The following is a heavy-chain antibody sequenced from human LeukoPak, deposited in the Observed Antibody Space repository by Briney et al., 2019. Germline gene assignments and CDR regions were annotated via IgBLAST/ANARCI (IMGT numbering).Heavy chain of an antibody. Sequence: GSRRLSCAASGFTFSSYAMSWVRQAPGKGLEWVSAISGGGGSTYYADSGKGGFTISRDNSKNMLYLQMNSLKTEDTAVYYCASHVDTVTSLPRFDYWGQGTLSPSPQ. J-gene: IGHJ4*02. CDR2: ISGGGGST. CDR3: ASHVDTVTSLPRFDY. V-gene: IGHV3-23*01. CDR1: GFTFSSYA. D-gene: IGHD4-17*01.